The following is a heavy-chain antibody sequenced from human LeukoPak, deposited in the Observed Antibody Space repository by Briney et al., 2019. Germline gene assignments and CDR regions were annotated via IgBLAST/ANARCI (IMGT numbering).Heavy chain of an antibody. CDR2: INPNSGGT. Sequence: ASVKVSCKASGYTFTGYYMHWVRQAPGQGLEWMGRINPNSGGTNYAQKFQGRVTMTRDTSISTAYMELSRLRSDDTAVYYCARTPMVATSTDYYFDYWGQGTLVTDSS. J-gene: IGHJ4*02. D-gene: IGHD5-12*01. CDR1: GYTFTGYY. V-gene: IGHV1-2*06. CDR3: ARTPMVATSTDYYFDY.